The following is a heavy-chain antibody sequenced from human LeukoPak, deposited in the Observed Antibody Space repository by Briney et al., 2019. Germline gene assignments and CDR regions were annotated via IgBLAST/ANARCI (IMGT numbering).Heavy chain of an antibody. CDR1: GYTFTSYG. V-gene: IGHV1-18*01. CDR2: ISAYNGNT. J-gene: IGHJ4*02. Sequence: GASVKVSCKASGYTFTSYGISWVRQAPGQGLEWMGWISAYNGNTNYAQKLQGRVTMTTDTSTSTAYMELGSLRSDDTAVYYCARDSPITMVRGVISYWGQGTLVTVSS. D-gene: IGHD3-10*01. CDR3: ARDSPITMVRGVISY.